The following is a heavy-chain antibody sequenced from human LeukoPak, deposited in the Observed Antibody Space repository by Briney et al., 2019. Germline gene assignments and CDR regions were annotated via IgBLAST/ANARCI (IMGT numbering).Heavy chain of an antibody. Sequence: GGSLRLSCAAYGFTFSNAWMSWVRQAPGKGLEWVGRIKSKTDGGTTDYAAPVKGRFTISRDDSKNTLYLQMNSLKTEDTAVYYCTTETWSHLFDYWGQGTLVTVSS. CDR1: GFTFSNAW. CDR3: TTETWSHLFDY. J-gene: IGHJ4*02. V-gene: IGHV3-15*01. D-gene: IGHD2-15*01. CDR2: IKSKTDGGTT.